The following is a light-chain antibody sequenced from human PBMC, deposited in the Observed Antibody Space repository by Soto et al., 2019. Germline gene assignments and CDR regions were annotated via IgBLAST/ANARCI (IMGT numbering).Light chain of an antibody. CDR2: DGS. Sequence: QSALTQPASVSGSPGQSSTMSCTGTNSDVGGYDYVSWYQQHPGKAPKLMIYDGSIRPSGVSDRFSGSKSGNTPSLTISGLQTEGEGYYSCSSYTSGPAVIFGGGATLTVL. CDR3: SSYTSGPAVI. J-gene: IGLJ2*01. V-gene: IGLV2-14*01. CDR1: NSDVGGYDY.